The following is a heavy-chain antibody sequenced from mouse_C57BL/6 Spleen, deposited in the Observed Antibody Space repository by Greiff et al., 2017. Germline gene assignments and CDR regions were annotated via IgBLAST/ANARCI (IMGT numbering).Heavy chain of an antibody. Sequence: EVMLVESGGGLVKPGGSLKLSCAASGFTFSSYTMSWVRQTPEKRLEWVATISGGGGNTYYPDSVKGRFTISRDNAKNTLYLQMSSLRSEDTALYYCARGGQLRLSFDYWGQGTTLTVSS. J-gene: IGHJ2*01. D-gene: IGHD3-2*02. CDR3: ARGGQLRLSFDY. V-gene: IGHV5-9*01. CDR1: GFTFSSYT. CDR2: ISGGGGNT.